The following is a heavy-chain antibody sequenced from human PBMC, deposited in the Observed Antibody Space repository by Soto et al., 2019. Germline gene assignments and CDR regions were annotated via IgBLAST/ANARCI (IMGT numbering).Heavy chain of an antibody. CDR2: ISSSSSYI. CDR3: ARDYYDSSGYLAPLDY. D-gene: IGHD3-22*01. Sequence: EVQLVESGGGLVKPGGSLRLSCAASGFTFSSYSMNWVRQAPGKGLEWVSPISSSSSYIYYADSVKGRFTISRDNAKNSLYLQMNSLRAEDTAVYYCARDYYDSSGYLAPLDYWGQGTLVTVSS. V-gene: IGHV3-21*01. CDR1: GFTFSSYS. J-gene: IGHJ4*02.